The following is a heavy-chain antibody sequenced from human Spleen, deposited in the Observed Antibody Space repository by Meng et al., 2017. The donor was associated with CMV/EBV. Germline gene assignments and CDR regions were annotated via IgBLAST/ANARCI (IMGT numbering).Heavy chain of an antibody. V-gene: IGHV4-34*01. CDR2: INHSGST. CDR3: ARDLGGAPYGLDV. D-gene: IGHD4-23*01. J-gene: IGHJ6*02. CDR1: GGSFSGYY. Sequence: SETLSLTCAVYGGSFSGYYWSWIRQPPGKGLEWIGEINHSGSTNYNPSLKSRVTISVDTSKNQFSLRLSSVTAADTAVYYCARDLGGAPYGLDVWGQGTSVTVSS.